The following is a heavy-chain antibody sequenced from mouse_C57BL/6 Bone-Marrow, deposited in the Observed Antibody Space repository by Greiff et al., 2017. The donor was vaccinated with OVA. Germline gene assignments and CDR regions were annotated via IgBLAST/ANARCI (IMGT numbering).Heavy chain of an antibody. V-gene: IGHV7-1*01. CDR1: GFTFSDFY. J-gene: IGHJ4*01. D-gene: IGHD2-1*01. CDR2: SRNKANDYTT. CDR3: ARDEGNSYAMDY. Sequence: EVKLMESGGGLVQSGRSLRLSCATSGFTFSDFYMEWVRQAPGKGLEWIAASRNKANDYTTEYSASVKGRFIVSRDTSQSILYLQMNALRAEDTAIYYCARDEGNSYAMDYWGQGTSVTVSS.